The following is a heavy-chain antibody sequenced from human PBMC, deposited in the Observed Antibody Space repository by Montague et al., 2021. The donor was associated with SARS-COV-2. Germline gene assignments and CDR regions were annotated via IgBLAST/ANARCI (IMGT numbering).Heavy chain of an antibody. V-gene: IGHV3-30*04. D-gene: IGHD6-19*01. CDR1: GFTFSSYA. CDR2: ISDDGSKK. J-gene: IGHJ4*02. CDR3: ARDRSWLILGELDY. Sequence: SPRLSCAASGFTFSSYAMHWVRQAPGKGLEWVAVISDDGSKKYYVDSVKGRFTISRDNSKNTLYLQMNSLRTEDTAVYYCARDRSWLILGELDYWGQGTLVTVSS.